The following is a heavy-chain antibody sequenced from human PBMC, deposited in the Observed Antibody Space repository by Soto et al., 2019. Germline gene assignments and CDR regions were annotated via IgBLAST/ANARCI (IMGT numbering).Heavy chain of an antibody. CDR1: GFTFSNYA. CDR3: SKLPLRQVAFDY. V-gene: IGHV3-23*01. D-gene: IGHD2-15*01. CDR2: ISGGGDGT. J-gene: IGHJ4*02. Sequence: EVQLLESGGGLVQPGGSLRRSGAASGFTFSNYAMNWVRQAPGKGLEWVSRISGGGDGTVYADSVKDRFTTSRDNSKNPLYFQMNSLRAEDTAVYYCSKLPLRQVAFDYSGPGTLVTVSS.